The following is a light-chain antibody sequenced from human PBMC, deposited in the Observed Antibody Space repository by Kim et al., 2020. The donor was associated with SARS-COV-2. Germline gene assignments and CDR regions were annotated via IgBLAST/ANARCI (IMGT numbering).Light chain of an antibody. CDR3: QAWDSSTVV. Sequence: SYELTQPPSVSVSPGQTASITCSGDKLGDKYACWYQQKPGQYPVLVLYQDSKRPSGIPERFSGSNSGNTATLTISGTQAMDEADYYCQAWDSSTVVFGGGTQLTVL. CDR1: KLGDKY. V-gene: IGLV3-1*01. CDR2: QDS. J-gene: IGLJ2*01.